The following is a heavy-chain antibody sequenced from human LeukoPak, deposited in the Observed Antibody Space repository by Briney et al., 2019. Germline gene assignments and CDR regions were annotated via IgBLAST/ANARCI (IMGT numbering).Heavy chain of an antibody. CDR2: ISYDGSNK. D-gene: IGHD1-26*01. V-gene: IGHV3-30*03. CDR3: AARGGSYPFDY. J-gene: IGHJ4*02. Sequence: GRSLRLSCAASGFTLSSYGMHWVRQAPGKGLEWVAVISYDGSNKYYADSVKGRFTISRDNSKNTLYLQMNSLRAEDTAVYYCAARGGSYPFDYWGQGTLVTVSS. CDR1: GFTLSSYG.